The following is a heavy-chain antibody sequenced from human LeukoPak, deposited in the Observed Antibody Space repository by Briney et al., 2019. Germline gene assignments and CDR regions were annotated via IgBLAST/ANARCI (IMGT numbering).Heavy chain of an antibody. CDR3: AKDMVWGWFFDL. J-gene: IGHJ2*01. CDR2: TSGDGGTT. Sequence: PGGSLRLSCAASGVTVTDYAMYWVWQIPGGGLEWVSLTSGDGGTTYFADSVKGRFTISRDNSKNSLYLQMNSLRTEDTAFYYCAKDMVWGWFFDLWGRGTLVTVSS. CDR1: GVTVTDYA. V-gene: IGHV3-43*02. D-gene: IGHD7-27*01.